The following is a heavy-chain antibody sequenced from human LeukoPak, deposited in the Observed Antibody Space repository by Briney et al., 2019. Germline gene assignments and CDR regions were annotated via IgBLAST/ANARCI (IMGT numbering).Heavy chain of an antibody. CDR1: GFTVSSNY. D-gene: IGHD2-15*01. V-gene: IGHV3-66*01. Sequence: GGSLRLSCAASGFTVSSNYMTWVRQAPGKGLEWVSVIYSGGTTYYADSVKGRFTISRDNSKNTLYLQMNILRAEDTAVYYCATSDCSGISCFSFDYWGQGTLVTVSS. CDR2: IYSGGTT. J-gene: IGHJ4*02. CDR3: ATSDCSGISCFSFDY.